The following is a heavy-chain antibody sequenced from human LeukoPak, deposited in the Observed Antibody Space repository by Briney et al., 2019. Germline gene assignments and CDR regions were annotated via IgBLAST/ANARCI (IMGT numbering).Heavy chain of an antibody. CDR3: ARIPGYSSSWREYYFDY. CDR2: IIPIFGTA. V-gene: IGHV1-69*13. J-gene: IGHJ4*02. D-gene: IGHD6-13*01. Sequence: SVKVSCKASGGTFSSYAISWVRQAPGQGLEWMGGIIPIFGTANYAQKFQGRVTITADESTSTAYMELSSLRSEDTAVYYCARIPGYSSSWREYYFDYWGQGTLVTVSS. CDR1: GGTFSSYA.